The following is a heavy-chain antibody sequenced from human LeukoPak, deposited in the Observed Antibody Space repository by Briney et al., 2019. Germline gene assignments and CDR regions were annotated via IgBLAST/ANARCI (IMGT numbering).Heavy chain of an antibody. D-gene: IGHD1-26*01. CDR1: GGTFSSYA. Sequence: ASVKVSCKASGGTFSSYAISWVRQAPGQGLEWMGGIIPIFGTANYAQKFQGRVTITADKSTSTAYMELSSLRSEDTAVYYCARAAHISGSYLRYYYYGMDVWGQGTTVTVSS. CDR2: IIPIFGTA. CDR3: ARAAHISGSYLRYYYYGMDV. V-gene: IGHV1-69*06. J-gene: IGHJ6*02.